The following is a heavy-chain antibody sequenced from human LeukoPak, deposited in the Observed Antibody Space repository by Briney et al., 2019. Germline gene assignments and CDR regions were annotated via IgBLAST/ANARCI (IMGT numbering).Heavy chain of an antibody. D-gene: IGHD3-22*01. CDR3: ARDSYYYDSSGYLNY. J-gene: IGHJ4*02. CDR1: GFTFSSYE. V-gene: IGHV3-48*03. Sequence: PGGSLRLSCAASGFTFSSYEMNWVRQAPGKGLEWVSYISSSGTTIYYADSVKGRFTISRDNAENSLYLQMNSLRAEDTAVYYCARDSYYYDSSGYLNYWGQGTLVTVSS. CDR2: ISSSGTTI.